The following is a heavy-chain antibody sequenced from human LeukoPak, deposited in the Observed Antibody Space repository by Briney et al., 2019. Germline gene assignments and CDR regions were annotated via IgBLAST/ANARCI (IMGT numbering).Heavy chain of an antibody. J-gene: IGHJ3*02. CDR1: GYSITSGYY. Sequence: PSETLSLTCTVSGYSITSGYYWGWLRQPPGKGLEWIGEVNHSGSTNYNPSLKSRVTISVDTSKNQFSLKLSSVTAADTAVYYCATSTTGTTYAFDIWGQGTMVTVSS. V-gene: IGHV4-38-2*02. D-gene: IGHD1-1*01. CDR3: ATSTTGTTYAFDI. CDR2: VNHSGST.